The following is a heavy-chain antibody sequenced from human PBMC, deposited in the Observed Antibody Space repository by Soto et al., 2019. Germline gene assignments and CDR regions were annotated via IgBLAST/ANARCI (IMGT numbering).Heavy chain of an antibody. J-gene: IGHJ4*02. CDR1: GFTFGDYA. CDR3: TRGPYSSSWYKDFDY. D-gene: IGHD6-13*01. V-gene: IGHV3-49*03. Sequence: GGSLRLSCTASGFTFGDYAMSWFRQAPGKGLEWVGFIRSKAYGGTTEYAASVKGRFTISRDDSKSIAYLQMNSLKTEDTAVYYCTRGPYSSSWYKDFDYWGQGTLVTVSS. CDR2: IRSKAYGGTT.